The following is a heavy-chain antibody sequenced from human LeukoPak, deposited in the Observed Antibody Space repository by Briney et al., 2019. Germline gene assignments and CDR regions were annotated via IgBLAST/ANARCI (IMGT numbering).Heavy chain of an antibody. V-gene: IGHV4-39*01. D-gene: IGHD3-9*01. CDR2: IYYSGST. CDR1: GGSISSSSYY. Sequence: SETLSLTCTVSGGSISSSSYYWGWIRQPPGTGLEWIGSIYYSGSTYYNPSLKSRVTISVDTSKNQFSLKLSSVTATDTAVYYCARATLLRYFDWPPFDYWGQGTLVTVSS. J-gene: IGHJ4*02. CDR3: ARATLLRYFDWPPFDY.